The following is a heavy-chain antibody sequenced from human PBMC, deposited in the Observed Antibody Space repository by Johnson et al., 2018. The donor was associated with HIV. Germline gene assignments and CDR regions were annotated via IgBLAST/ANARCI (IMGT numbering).Heavy chain of an antibody. V-gene: IGHV3-30*02. CDR3: AKHPDAFDI. J-gene: IGHJ3*02. CDR2: IRYDGTNK. Sequence: VQLVESGGGVVQPGRSLRLSCAASGFTFSTYGMHWVRQAPGKGLEWVSFIRYDGTNKYYANSVKGRFIISRDNSKNTLYLQMNSLRAEDTAVYYCAKHPDAFDIWGQGTMVTVSS. CDR1: GFTFSTYG.